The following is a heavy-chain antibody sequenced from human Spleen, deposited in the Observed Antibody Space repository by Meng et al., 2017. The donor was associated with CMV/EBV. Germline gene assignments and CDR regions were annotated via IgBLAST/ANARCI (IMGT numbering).Heavy chain of an antibody. Sequence: GGSLRLSCVVSGFTFSGYSMNWVRQGPGKGLEWISYISNTGTTTDYADSVKGRFTISRDNAKNSLYLQMNSLTAEDTAVYYCTTIYRDYWGQGTLVTVSS. CDR3: TTIYRDY. V-gene: IGHV3-48*04. CDR1: GFTFSGYS. J-gene: IGHJ4*02. D-gene: IGHD1-14*01. CDR2: ISNTGTTT.